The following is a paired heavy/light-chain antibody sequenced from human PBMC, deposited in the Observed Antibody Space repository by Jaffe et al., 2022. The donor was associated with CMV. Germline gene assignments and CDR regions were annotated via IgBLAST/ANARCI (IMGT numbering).Heavy chain of an antibody. CDR3: ARELRSYCGGDCYYNWFDP. Sequence: EVQLVESGGGLVQPGGSLRLSCAASGFTFSSYAMHWVRQAPGKGLEYVSAISSNGGSTYYANSVKGRFTISRDNSKNTLYLQMGSLRAEDMAVYYCARELRSYCGGDCYYNWFDPWGQGTLVTVSS. V-gene: IGHV3-64*01. J-gene: IGHJ5*02. CDR1: GFTFSSYA. CDR2: ISSNGGST. D-gene: IGHD2-21*02.
Light chain of an antibody. J-gene: IGKJ2*01. CDR2: AAS. V-gene: IGKV1-9*01. CDR3: QQLNSYPQYT. Sequence: DIQLTQSPSFLSASVGDRVTITCRASQGISSYLAWYQQKPGKAPKLLIYAASTLQSGVPSRFSGSGSGTEFTLTISSLQPEDFATYYCQQLNSYPQYTFGQGTKLEIK. CDR1: QGISSY.